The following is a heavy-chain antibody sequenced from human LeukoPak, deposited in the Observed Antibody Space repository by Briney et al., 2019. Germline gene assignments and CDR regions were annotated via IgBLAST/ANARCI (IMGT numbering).Heavy chain of an antibody. V-gene: IGHV3-21*04. Sequence: GGSLRLSCAASGFNFSIYSMNWVRQAPGKGLEWVSSISSSSSYIYYADSVKGRFTISRDNSKNTVSLQMNSLRVEDTALYYCVRDRDWGAFDPWGQGTPVTVPS. CDR1: GFNFSIYS. CDR3: VRDRDWGAFDP. J-gene: IGHJ5*02. D-gene: IGHD3-16*01. CDR2: ISSSSSYI.